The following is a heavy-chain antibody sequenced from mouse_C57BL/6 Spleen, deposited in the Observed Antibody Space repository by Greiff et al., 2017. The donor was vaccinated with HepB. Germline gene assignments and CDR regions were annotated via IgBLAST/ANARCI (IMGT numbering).Heavy chain of an antibody. V-gene: IGHV1-69*01. CDR2: IDPSDSYT. Sequence: VQLQQSGAELVMPGASVKLSCKASGYTFTSYWMHWVKQRPEQGLEWIGEIDPSDSYTNYNQKFKGKSTLAVDKSSSTAYMQLSSLASEDSAVYYCARVRGYFGVWGTGTTVTVSS. J-gene: IGHJ1*03. CDR1: GYTFTSYW. CDR3: ARVRGYFGV.